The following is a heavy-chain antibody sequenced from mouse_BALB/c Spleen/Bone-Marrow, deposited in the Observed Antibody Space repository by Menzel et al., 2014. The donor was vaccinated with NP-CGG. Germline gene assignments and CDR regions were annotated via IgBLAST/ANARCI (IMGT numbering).Heavy chain of an antibody. D-gene: IGHD1-1*01. CDR3: VRSGSSSGYFDY. CDR2: ISSGSSTI. Sequence: EVKLVESGGGLVQPGGSRKLSCAASGFTFSSFGMHWVRQAPEKGLEWVAYISSGSSTIYYGDTVMGRFTISRANPKNTLFLQMTSLRSEDTATYYCVRSGSSSGYFDYWGQGTTLTVSS. CDR1: GFTFSSFG. J-gene: IGHJ2*01. V-gene: IGHV5-17*02.